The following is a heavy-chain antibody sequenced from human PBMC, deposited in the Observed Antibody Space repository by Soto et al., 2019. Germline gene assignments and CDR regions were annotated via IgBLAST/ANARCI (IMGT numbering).Heavy chain of an antibody. CDR3: ACDCIPVGRGQCGMDV. J-gene: IGHJ6*02. V-gene: IGHV1-58*01. CDR1: AFTFTSPA. CDR2: IVFGSGNT. D-gene: IGHD6-19*01. Sequence: SVKVSCKASAFTFTSPAVQRVRQARGQRLEWIGWIVFGSGNTNYAQKFQKRVTITRDMSTSTAYMELISLRSADTAAYYCACDCIPVGRGQCGMDVWGQGTKVTGSS.